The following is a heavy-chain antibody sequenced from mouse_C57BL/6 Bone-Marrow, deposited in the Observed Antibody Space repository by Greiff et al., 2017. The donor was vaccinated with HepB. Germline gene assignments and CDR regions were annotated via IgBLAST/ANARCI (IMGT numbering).Heavy chain of an antibody. CDR1: GYTFTSYW. CDR3: ARDCTTVDYYAMDY. Sequence: VQLHQPGAELVKPGASVKMSCTASGYTFTSYWITWVKQRPGQGLEWIGDIYPGSGSTNYNEKFKSKATLTVDTSSSTAYMQLSSLTSEDSAVYYCARDCTTVDYYAMDYWGQGTSVTVSS. J-gene: IGHJ4*01. D-gene: IGHD1-1*01. CDR2: IYPGSGST. V-gene: IGHV1-55*01.